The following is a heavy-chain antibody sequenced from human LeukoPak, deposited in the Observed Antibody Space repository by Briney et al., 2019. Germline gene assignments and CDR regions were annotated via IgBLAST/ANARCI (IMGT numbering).Heavy chain of an antibody. Sequence: ASVKVSCKASGYTFTGYYMHWVRQAPGQGLEWMGWINPNSGGTNYAQKFQGRVTMTRDTSISTAYMELNSLRSDDTAVYYCARLGLTVTSDIDWWGQGTLVTVSS. V-gene: IGHV1-2*02. CDR1: GYTFTGYY. D-gene: IGHD4-17*01. J-gene: IGHJ4*02. CDR3: ARLGLTVTSDIDW. CDR2: INPNSGGT.